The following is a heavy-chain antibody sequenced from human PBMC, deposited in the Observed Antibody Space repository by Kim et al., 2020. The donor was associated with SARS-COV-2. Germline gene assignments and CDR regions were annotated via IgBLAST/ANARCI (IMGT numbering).Heavy chain of an antibody. D-gene: IGHD6-13*01. J-gene: IGHJ6*02. V-gene: IGHV5-10-1*01. CDR2: IDPSDSYT. CDR3: ARSKYSSRGYYYYGMDV. Sequence: GESLKISCKGSGYSFTSYWISWVRQMPGKGLEWMGRIDPSDSYTNYSPSFQGHVTISADKSISTAYLQWSSLKASDTAMYYCARSKYSSRGYYYYGMDVWGQGTTVTVSS. CDR1: GYSFTSYW.